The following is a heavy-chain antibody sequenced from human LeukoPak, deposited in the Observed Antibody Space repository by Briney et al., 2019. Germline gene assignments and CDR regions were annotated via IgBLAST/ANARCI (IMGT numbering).Heavy chain of an antibody. J-gene: IGHJ4*02. Sequence: PGGSLRLSCATSGFTFSNHAMHWVRQASGKGLEWVSAIGTAGDTFYPGSVKGLFTISRENAKNSLSLQMNSLRAEDTAVYYCVRQQTPHGNFDYWGQGTLVTVSS. CDR3: VRQQTPHGNFDY. V-gene: IGHV3-13*01. CDR1: GFTFSNHA. D-gene: IGHD1-26*01. CDR2: IGTAGDT.